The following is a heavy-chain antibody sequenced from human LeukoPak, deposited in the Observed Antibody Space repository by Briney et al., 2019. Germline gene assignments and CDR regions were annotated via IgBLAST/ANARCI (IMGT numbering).Heavy chain of an antibody. Sequence: SVKVSCKASGGTFSSYTISWVRQAPGQGLEWMGRIIPILGIANYVQKFQGRVTITADKSTSTAYMELSSLRSEDTAVYYCARKGTVTTPLYYYGMDVWGQGTTVTVSS. D-gene: IGHD4-17*01. CDR3: ARKGTVTTPLYYYGMDV. J-gene: IGHJ6*02. CDR2: IIPILGIA. CDR1: GGTFSSYT. V-gene: IGHV1-69*02.